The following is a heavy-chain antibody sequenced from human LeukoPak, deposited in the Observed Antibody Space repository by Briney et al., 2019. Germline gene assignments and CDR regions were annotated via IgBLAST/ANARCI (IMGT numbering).Heavy chain of an antibody. Sequence: ASVKVSCKASGYTFTGYYMHWVRQAPGQGLEWMGWINPNSGGTNYAQKFQGRVTMTRDTSISTAYMELSRLRSDDTAVYYCAREVERDFWSGYYIPPYFDYWGQGTLVTVSS. J-gene: IGHJ4*02. CDR3: AREVERDFWSGYYIPPYFDY. CDR1: GYTFTGYY. CDR2: INPNSGGT. V-gene: IGHV1-2*02. D-gene: IGHD3-3*01.